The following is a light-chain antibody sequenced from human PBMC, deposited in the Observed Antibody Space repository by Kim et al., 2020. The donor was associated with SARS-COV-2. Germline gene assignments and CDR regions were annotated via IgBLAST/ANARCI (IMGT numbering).Light chain of an antibody. V-gene: IGLV3-1*01. Sequence: VSARQTTSTTCAREKLGYKYACWYKQEPGQAPVLVIYQDSKRPSGIRERFSGSDSGNTATLTISGTQAMDEADYYCQAWDSSPVVFGGGTQLTVL. CDR2: QDS. J-gene: IGLJ2*01. CDR3: QAWDSSPVV. CDR1: KLGYKY.